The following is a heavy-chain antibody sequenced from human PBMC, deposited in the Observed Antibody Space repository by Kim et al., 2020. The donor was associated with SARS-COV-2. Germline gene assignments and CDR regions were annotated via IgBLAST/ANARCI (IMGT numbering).Heavy chain of an antibody. V-gene: IGHV1-3*01. D-gene: IGHD6-19*01. Sequence: RKCQGRVPITRDTSASTAYMELSSLGSEDTAVYYCARDVERWLTYYFAYWGQGTLVTVSS. CDR3: ARDVERWLTYYFAY. J-gene: IGHJ4*02.